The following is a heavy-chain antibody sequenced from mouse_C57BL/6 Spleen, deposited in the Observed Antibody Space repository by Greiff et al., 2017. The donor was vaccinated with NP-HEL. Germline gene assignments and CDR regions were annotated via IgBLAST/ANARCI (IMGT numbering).Heavy chain of an antibody. CDR2: IHPNSGST. D-gene: IGHD1-1*01. Sequence: QVQLQQPGAELVKPGASVKLSCKASGYTFTSYWMHWVKQRPGQGLEWIGMIHPNSGSTNYNEKFKSKATLTVDKSSSTAYMQISSRTSEASAVYYCAIDYGSSSYAMDYWGQGTSVTDSS. CDR1: GYTFTSYW. J-gene: IGHJ4*01. CDR3: AIDYGSSSYAMDY. V-gene: IGHV1-64*01.